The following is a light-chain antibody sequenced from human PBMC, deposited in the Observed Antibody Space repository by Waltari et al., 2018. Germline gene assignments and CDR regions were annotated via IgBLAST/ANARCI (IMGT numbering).Light chain of an antibody. CDR1: SSDVDVYNY. V-gene: IGLV2-11*01. Sequence: QSALTQPRSVSGSPGQSVTVSCTGTSSDVDVYNYVSWYQQYPGKAPKLLIYDVPERPPAGPDRFARCKSGNSASLTLSGLRADDEADYYCCSYAGSYTFDVVFGGGTKLTVL. CDR2: DVP. CDR3: CSYAGSYTFDVV. J-gene: IGLJ2*01.